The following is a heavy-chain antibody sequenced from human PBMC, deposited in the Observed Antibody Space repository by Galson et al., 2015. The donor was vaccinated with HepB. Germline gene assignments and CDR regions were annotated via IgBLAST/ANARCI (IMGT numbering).Heavy chain of an antibody. CDR3: AKGDDYGDYIYLDV. D-gene: IGHD4-17*01. J-gene: IGHJ6*02. CDR2: ISGSGGST. V-gene: IGHV3-23*01. Sequence: SLRLSCAASGFTFSSYAMSWVRQAPGKGLEWVSAISGSGGSTYYADSVKGRFTISRDNSKNTLYLQMNSLRAEDTAVYYCAKGDDYGDYIYLDVWGQGTTVTVSS. CDR1: GFTFSSYA.